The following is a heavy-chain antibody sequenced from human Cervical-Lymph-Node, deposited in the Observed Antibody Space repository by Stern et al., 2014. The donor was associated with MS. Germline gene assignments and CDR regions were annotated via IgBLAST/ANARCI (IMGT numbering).Heavy chain of an antibody. V-gene: IGHV3-30-3*01. J-gene: IGHJ4*02. Sequence: VQLVESGGGVVQPGRSLSLSCVASGFTFSTYALHWVRQAPGKGLEWVAFVSYDGTQRNSTDSVKARFTISRDNSKNTLYLHMNSLRDEDTAVYFCARGGRGVGLEYWGQRALVTVSS. CDR3: ARGGRGVGLEY. CDR2: VSYDGTQR. D-gene: IGHD3-10*01. CDR1: GFTFSTYA.